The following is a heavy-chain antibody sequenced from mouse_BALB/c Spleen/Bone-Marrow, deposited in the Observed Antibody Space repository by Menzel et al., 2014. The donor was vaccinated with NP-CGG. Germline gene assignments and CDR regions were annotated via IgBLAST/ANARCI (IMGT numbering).Heavy chain of an antibody. CDR1: GYTFSSYW. J-gene: IGHJ2*01. D-gene: IGHD1-1*01. CDR2: ILPGSGST. CDR3: AREDYYGSSYFDY. V-gene: IGHV1-9*01. Sequence: QVQLKESGAELMKPGASVKISCKATGYTFSSYWIEWVKQRPGHGLEWIGEILPGSGSTIYNEKFKGKATFTADTPSNTAYMQLSSLTSEDSAVYYCAREDYYGSSYFDYWGQGTTLTVSS.